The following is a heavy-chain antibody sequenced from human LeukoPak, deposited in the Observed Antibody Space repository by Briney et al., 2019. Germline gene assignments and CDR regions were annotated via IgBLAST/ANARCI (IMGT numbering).Heavy chain of an antibody. CDR1: GYSITSAYY. D-gene: IGHD1-7*01. CDR2: FFLKGST. Sequence: SETLSLTCTVSGYSITSAYYWGWIRQPPGKGLEWIGSFFLKGSTYYNPSLKSRVTISVDTSKNQFSLTLSSVTAADTAVYYCARVNWNYSIGYWGQGTLVTVSS. CDR3: ARVNWNYSIGY. J-gene: IGHJ4*02. V-gene: IGHV4-38-2*02.